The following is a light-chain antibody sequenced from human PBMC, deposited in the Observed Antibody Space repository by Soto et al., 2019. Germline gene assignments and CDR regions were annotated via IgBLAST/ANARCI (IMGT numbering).Light chain of an antibody. J-gene: IGLJ1*01. CDR3: QSYDSSLSGLYV. Sequence: QSVLIQPPSVSGSPGQSVTISCTGTSSDVGSYDYVSWYQQHPGTVPKPMIYNVNTQPSGVPDRFSGSKSGTSASLAITGLQAEDEADYYCQSYDSSLSGLYVFGTGTKVTVL. CDR2: NVN. CDR1: SSDVGSYDY. V-gene: IGLV2-11*01.